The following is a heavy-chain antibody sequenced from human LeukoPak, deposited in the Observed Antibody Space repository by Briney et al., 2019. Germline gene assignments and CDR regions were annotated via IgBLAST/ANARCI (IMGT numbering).Heavy chain of an antibody. CDR3: ARQTSSGLFILP. J-gene: IGHJ4*02. D-gene: IGHD3/OR15-3a*01. CDR2: INHSGST. V-gene: IGHV4-34*01. Sequence: RSETLSLTCAVYGGSFSGYYWSWIRQPPGKGLEWIGEINHSGSTNYNASLKSQVSISIDTSKNRFSLKLTSVTAADTAVYYCARQTSSGLFILPGGQGTLVTVSS. CDR1: GGSFSGYY.